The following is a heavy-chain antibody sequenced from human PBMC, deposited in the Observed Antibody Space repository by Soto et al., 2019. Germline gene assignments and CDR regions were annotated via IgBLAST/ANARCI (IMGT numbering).Heavy chain of an antibody. J-gene: IGHJ4*02. CDR1: GFTFSDHY. V-gene: IGHV3-72*01. Sequence: GGSLRLSCAASGFTFSDHYMDWVRQAPGMGLEWVARSRNKANSYTTEYAAPVKGRVTISRDDSKNSLYLQMNSLKTEDTAVYYCAKGVDSSNWYPGYFDYWGQGT. D-gene: IGHD6-13*01. CDR2: SRNKANSYTT. CDR3: AKGVDSSNWYPGYFDY.